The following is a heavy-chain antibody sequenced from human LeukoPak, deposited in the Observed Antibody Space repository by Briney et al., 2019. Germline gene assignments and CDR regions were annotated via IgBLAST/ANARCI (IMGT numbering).Heavy chain of an antibody. D-gene: IGHD3-10*01. V-gene: IGHV4-30-2*01. Sequence: SETLSLTCTVSGGSISSGGYFWSWIRQPPGKGLEFLGYIYDSVSTYYNPSLKSRVSISVDRSKNHFSLKLTSVTAADTAVYYCARSWHGSGTLDWFDPWGQGTLVTVSS. J-gene: IGHJ5*02. CDR1: GGSISSGGYF. CDR3: ARSWHGSGTLDWFDP. CDR2: IYDSVST.